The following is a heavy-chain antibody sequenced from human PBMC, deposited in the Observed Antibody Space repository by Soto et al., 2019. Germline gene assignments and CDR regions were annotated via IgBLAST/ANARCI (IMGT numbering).Heavy chain of an antibody. D-gene: IGHD3-10*01. V-gene: IGHV3-21*01. CDR2: ISSSSYI. J-gene: IGHJ4*02. CDR1: GFNFNSYT. Sequence: GGSLRLSCAASGFNFNSYTINWVRQAPGKRLEWLSSISSSSYIYYAGSVKGRFTISRDNAKNSLFLQMNGLRIEDTAVYYCARDILSGGAYPDYWGQGTKVTVSS. CDR3: ARDILSGGAYPDY.